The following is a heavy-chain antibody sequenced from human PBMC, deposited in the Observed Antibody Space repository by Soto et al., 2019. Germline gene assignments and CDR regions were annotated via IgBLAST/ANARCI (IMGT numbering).Heavy chain of an antibody. CDR3: ARRQSGNSAYIDY. D-gene: IGHD1-26*01. CDR1: GFTFSNYV. Sequence: EVQLLESGGGLVQPGGSLRLSCAASGFTFSNYVMSWVRQAPGKGLEGVSTFTGSGTYTNYADSVKGRFTVSGDNSKNTLYLQMNSLRAEDTAVYYCARRQSGNSAYIDYLGQGTLVTVSS. J-gene: IGHJ4*02. CDR2: FTGSGTYT. V-gene: IGHV3-23*01.